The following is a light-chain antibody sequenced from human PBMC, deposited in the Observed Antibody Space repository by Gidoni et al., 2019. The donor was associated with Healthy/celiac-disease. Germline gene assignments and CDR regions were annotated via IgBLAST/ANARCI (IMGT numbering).Light chain of an antibody. J-gene: IGKJ1*01. Sequence: IVMTQSPATLSVSPGERATLPCRASQSVRSNLAWYQQKPGQAPRPLIYGASTRATGIPARFSGRGSGKEFTLTISSLQSEDCAVYYWQQYNNWPSWTFGQGTKVEIK. V-gene: IGKV3-15*01. CDR1: QSVRSN. CDR3: QQYNNWPSWT. CDR2: GAS.